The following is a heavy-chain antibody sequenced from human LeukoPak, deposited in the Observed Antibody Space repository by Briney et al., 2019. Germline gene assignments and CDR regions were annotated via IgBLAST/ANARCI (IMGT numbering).Heavy chain of an antibody. V-gene: IGHV4-39*01. CDR1: GGSISSSSYY. CDR2: IYYSGST. CDR3: ARLGYGYSGSQVWVDY. J-gene: IGHJ4*02. Sequence: SETLSLTCIVSGGSISSSSYYWGWIRQPPGKGLEWIGSIYYSGSTYYNPSLKSRVTISGDTSKNQFSLKLSSVTAADTAVYYCARLGYGYSGSQVWVDYWGQGALVTVSS. D-gene: IGHD1-26*01.